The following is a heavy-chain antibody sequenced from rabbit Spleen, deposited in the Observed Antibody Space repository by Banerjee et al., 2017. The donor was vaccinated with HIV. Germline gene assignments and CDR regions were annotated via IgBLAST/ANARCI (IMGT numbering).Heavy chain of an antibody. V-gene: IGHV1S45*01. J-gene: IGHJ4*01. CDR2: IRGGDSYP. CDR1: GFSFSSGYY. Sequence: QEQLVESGGGLVQPEGSLTLTCTASGFSFSSGYYMCWVRQAPGKGLEWIACIRGGDSYPYYTTWAKGRFTISKTSSTTVTLQMTSLTAADTATYFCARGGYGSSSSDYQGFKLWGQGTLVTVS. CDR3: ARGGYGSSSSDYQGFKL. D-gene: IGHD1-1*01.